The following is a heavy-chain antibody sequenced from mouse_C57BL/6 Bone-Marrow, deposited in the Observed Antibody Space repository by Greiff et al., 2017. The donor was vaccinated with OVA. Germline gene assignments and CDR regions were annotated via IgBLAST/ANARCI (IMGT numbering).Heavy chain of an antibody. D-gene: IGHD2-4*01. CDR2: INPNNGGT. CDR3: ASYDYDWYFDV. CDR1: GYTFTDYN. V-gene: IGHV1-22*01. J-gene: IGHJ1*03. Sequence: VQLKESGPELVKPGASVKMSCKASGYTFTDYNMHWVKQSHGKSLEWIGYINPNNGGTSYNQKFKGKATLTVNKSSSTAYMELRSLTSEDSAVYYCASYDYDWYFDVWGTGTTVTVSS.